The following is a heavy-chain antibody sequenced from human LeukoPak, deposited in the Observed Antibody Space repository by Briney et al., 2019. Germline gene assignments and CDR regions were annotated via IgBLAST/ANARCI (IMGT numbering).Heavy chain of an antibody. Sequence: GGSLRLSCAASGFTFRSYAMHWVRQAPGKGLEWVAVISYDGDDGSNIYYADSVKGRFTISRDNSKNTLYLQMNSLRAEDTALYYCAREPASSGWFDPWGQGTLVAVSS. D-gene: IGHD6-19*01. V-gene: IGHV3-30-3*01. CDR1: GFTFRSYA. CDR2: ISYDGDDGSNI. CDR3: AREPASSGWFDP. J-gene: IGHJ5*02.